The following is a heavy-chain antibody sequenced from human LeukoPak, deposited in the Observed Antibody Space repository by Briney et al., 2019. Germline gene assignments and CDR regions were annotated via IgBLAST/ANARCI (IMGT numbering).Heavy chain of an antibody. CDR3: ARWRGAQSEFDY. D-gene: IGHD3-3*01. Sequence: PGGSLRLSCAGSGFIFSSYSMGWVRQAPGKGLEFVAHLKESGIEKEYVDSVEGRFTISRDNGKNSLYLQMNSLRAEDTALYFCARWRGAQSEFDYWGQGTHVIVS. V-gene: IGHV3-7*01. CDR2: LKESGIEK. CDR1: GFIFSSYS. J-gene: IGHJ4*02.